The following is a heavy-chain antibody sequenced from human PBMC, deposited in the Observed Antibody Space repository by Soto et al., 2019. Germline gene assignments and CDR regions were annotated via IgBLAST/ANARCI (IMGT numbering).Heavy chain of an antibody. Sequence: QVQLVQSGAEVKKPGSSVKVSCKASGGTFSSYAISWVRQAPGQGLEWMGGIIPIFGTANYAQKFQGRVTIAADESTSTAYMELSSLRSEDTAVYYCARRMADEDGYNYFDYWGQGTLVTVSS. CDR3: ARRMADEDGYNYFDY. CDR2: IIPIFGTA. V-gene: IGHV1-69*01. D-gene: IGHD5-12*01. J-gene: IGHJ4*02. CDR1: GGTFSSYA.